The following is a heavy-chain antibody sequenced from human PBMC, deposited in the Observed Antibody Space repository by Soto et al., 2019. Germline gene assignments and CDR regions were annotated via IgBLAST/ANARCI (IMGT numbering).Heavy chain of an antibody. CDR3: ARDRGQNYDILTGYYSYMDV. J-gene: IGHJ6*03. D-gene: IGHD3-9*01. CDR1: GGTFSSYT. CDR2: IIPILGIA. V-gene: IGHV1-69*04. Sequence: ASVKVSCKASGGTFSSYTISWVRQAPGQGLEWMGRIIPILGIANYAQKFQGRVTITADKSTSTAYMELSSLRSEDTAVYYCARDRGQNYDILTGYYSYMDVWGKGTTVTVSS.